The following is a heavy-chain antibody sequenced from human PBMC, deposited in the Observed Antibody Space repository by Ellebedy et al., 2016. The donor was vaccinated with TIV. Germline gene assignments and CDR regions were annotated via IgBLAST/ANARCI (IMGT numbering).Heavy chain of an antibody. V-gene: IGHV1-2*04. CDR3: ARDGGSYSDFDY. Sequence: AASVTVSCKASGYTFTGYYMHWVRQAPGQGLEWMGWINPNSGATNYAQKFQGWVTMTRDTSISTAYMELSRLRSDDTAVYYCARDGGSYSDFDYWGQGTLVTVSS. CDR2: INPNSGAT. J-gene: IGHJ4*02. D-gene: IGHD1-26*01. CDR1: GYTFTGYY.